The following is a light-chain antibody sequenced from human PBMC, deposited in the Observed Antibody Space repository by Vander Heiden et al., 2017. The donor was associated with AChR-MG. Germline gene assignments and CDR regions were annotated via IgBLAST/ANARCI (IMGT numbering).Light chain of an antibody. CDR2: DVT. V-gene: IGLV2-23*02. CDR1: SSAVGTYNL. J-gene: IGLJ1*01. CDR3: CSFATTNTQV. Sequence: HSALTQPTSVSGSPGQSLTIPCTGTSSAVGTYNLGPWYQQHPGKAPKLMIYDVTKRPSGVSNRFSCSKSGNTASLTIAGLQAEDEADYYCCSFATTNTQVFGTGTRVTVL.